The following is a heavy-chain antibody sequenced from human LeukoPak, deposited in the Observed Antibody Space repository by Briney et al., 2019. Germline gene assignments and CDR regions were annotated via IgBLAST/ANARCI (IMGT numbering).Heavy chain of an antibody. Sequence: ASVKVSCKASGGTFSSYAISWVRQAPGQGLEWMGRIIPILGIANYAQKVQGRVTITADKSTSTAYMELSSLRSEDTAVYYCAREGYYYDSSGYYPFDYWGQGTLVTVSS. CDR1: GGTFSSYA. CDR2: IIPILGIA. V-gene: IGHV1-69*04. J-gene: IGHJ4*02. D-gene: IGHD3-22*01. CDR3: AREGYYYDSSGYYPFDY.